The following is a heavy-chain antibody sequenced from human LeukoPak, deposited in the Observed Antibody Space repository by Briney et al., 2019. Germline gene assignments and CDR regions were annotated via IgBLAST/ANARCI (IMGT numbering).Heavy chain of an antibody. CDR2: ITGSGGST. D-gene: IGHD6-19*01. V-gene: IGHV3-23*01. Sequence: GGSLRLSCAASGFTLSSYAMNWVRQAPGKGLEWVSAITGSGGSTFYADSLKGRFTISRDNSKNTLYLQMDSLRAEDTAVYYCAKGRAAVVGTYDCWGQGTLVTVSS. CDR1: GFTLSSYA. J-gene: IGHJ4*02. CDR3: AKGRAAVVGTYDC.